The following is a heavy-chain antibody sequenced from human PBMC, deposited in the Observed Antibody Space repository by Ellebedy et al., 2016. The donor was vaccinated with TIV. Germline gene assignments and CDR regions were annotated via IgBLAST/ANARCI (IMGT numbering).Heavy chain of an antibody. CDR3: AKGRVGVSDRSAPRYYFDY. V-gene: IGHV3-23*01. D-gene: IGHD3-22*01. CDR2: ISHTGSRT. CDR1: GFSFSSYA. Sequence: GESLKISCVASGFSFSSYALSWVRQAPGKGLEWISTISHTGSRTYYADSVEGLFTIYRDTSKTTQYLQMNRLRAEDTAIYYCAKGRVGVSDRSAPRYYFDYWGLGTLVTVSS. J-gene: IGHJ4*02.